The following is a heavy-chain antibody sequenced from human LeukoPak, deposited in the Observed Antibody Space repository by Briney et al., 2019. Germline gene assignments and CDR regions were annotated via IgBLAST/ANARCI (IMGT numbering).Heavy chain of an antibody. J-gene: IGHJ6*03. Sequence: ASVKVSCKASGYTFTNYGINWVRQAPGQGLEWMGWISGYNGNTNYAQKLQGRVTMTTDTSTTTAYMELRSLRSDDTAVYYCARDHRIAVAGTHYYYMDVWGKGTTVTVSS. D-gene: IGHD6-19*01. CDR2: ISGYNGNT. CDR1: GYTFTNYG. CDR3: ARDHRIAVAGTHYYYMDV. V-gene: IGHV1-18*01.